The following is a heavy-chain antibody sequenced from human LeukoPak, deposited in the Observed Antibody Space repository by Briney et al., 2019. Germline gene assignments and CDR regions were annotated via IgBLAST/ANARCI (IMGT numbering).Heavy chain of an antibody. D-gene: IGHD3-9*01. J-gene: IGHJ4*02. CDR3: ARERRLDILTGYYPDY. Sequence: SETLSLTCTVSGGSISSSSYYWGWIRQPPGKGLEWIGSIYYSGSTYYNPSLKSRVTISVDTSKNQFSLKLSSVTAADTAVYYCARERRLDILTGYYPDYWGQGTLVTVSS. V-gene: IGHV4-39*07. CDR2: IYYSGST. CDR1: GGSISSSSYY.